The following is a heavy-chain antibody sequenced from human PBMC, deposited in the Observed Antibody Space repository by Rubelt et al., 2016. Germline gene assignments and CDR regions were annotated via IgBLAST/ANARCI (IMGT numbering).Heavy chain of an antibody. D-gene: IGHD3-3*01. CDR2: IKQDGSEK. Sequence: EVQLVESGGGLVQPGGSLRLSCAASGFTFSSYWMSWVRQAPGKGLEWVANIKQDGSEKYYVDSVKGRCTISRDNAKNSLYLQMNSLRAEDTAVYYCARVAGYDFWTYYFDYWGQGTLVTVSS. CDR3: ARVAGYDFWTYYFDY. CDR1: GFTFSSYW. J-gene: IGHJ4*02. V-gene: IGHV3-7*01.